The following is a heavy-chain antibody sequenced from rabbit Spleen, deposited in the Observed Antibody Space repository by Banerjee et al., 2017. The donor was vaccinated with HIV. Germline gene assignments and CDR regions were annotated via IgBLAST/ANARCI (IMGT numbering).Heavy chain of an antibody. V-gene: IGHV1S40*01. J-gene: IGHJ4*01. CDR2: INTATGKG. CDR1: GFSFSDRDV. CDR3: ARGPVSGIHTYVDYFNL. Sequence: QSLEESGGDLVKPGASLTLTCSASGFSFSDRDVMCWVRQAPGKGLKWISCINTATGKGVYASWAKGRFTISRTSSTTVSLKMTSLTAADTATYFCARGPVSGIHTYVDYFNLWGPGTLVTVS. D-gene: IGHD1-1*01.